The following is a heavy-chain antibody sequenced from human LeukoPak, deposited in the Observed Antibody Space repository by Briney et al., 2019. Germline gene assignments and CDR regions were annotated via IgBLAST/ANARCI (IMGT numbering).Heavy chain of an antibody. CDR3: ARGATVTTRYYYYYMDV. D-gene: IGHD4-17*01. V-gene: IGHV3-53*01. CDR2: IYSGGST. CDR1: GFTVSSNY. J-gene: IGHJ6*03. Sequence: GGSLRLSCAASGFTVSSNYMSWVRQAPGKGLEWVSVIYSGGSTYYADSVKGRFTISRDNSKNTLYLQMNSLRAEDTAVYYCARGATVTTRYYYYYMDVWGKGTTVTISS.